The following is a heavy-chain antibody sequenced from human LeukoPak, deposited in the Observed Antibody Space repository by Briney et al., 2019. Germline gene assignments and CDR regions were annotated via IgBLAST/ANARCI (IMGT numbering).Heavy chain of an antibody. Sequence: GASVKVSCKASGYTFTSYYMHWVRQAPGQGLEWMGIINPSGGSTSYAQKFQDRVTMTRDTSTSTVCMELSSLKSEDTAVYYCAREDVVLVDAVRYYYYGIDVWGQGTTVTVSS. CDR3: AREDVVLVDAVRYYYYGIDV. J-gene: IGHJ6*02. D-gene: IGHD2-8*01. CDR2: INPSGGST. CDR1: GYTFTSYY. V-gene: IGHV1-46*01.